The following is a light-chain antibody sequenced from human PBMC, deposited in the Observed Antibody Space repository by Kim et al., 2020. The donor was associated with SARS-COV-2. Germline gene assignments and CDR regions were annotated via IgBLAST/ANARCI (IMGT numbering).Light chain of an antibody. CDR2: QDK. CDR1: QLGDKY. J-gene: IGLJ2*01. CDR3: QAWDTTVV. Sequence: SVYPGQTASITCSGDQLGDKYVCWYQQRPGQSPVLVIYQDKNRPSGIPERFSGSNSGNTATLTISGTQAMDEADYYCQAWDTTVVFGGGTKLTVL. V-gene: IGLV3-1*01.